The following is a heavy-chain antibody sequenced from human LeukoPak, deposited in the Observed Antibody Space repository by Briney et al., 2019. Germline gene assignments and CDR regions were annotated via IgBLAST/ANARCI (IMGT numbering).Heavy chain of an antibody. J-gene: IGHJ4*02. V-gene: IGHV4-39*07. CDR3: ARGGEPINFDY. CDR1: GGSISSSSYY. D-gene: IGHD5-12*01. Sequence: SETLSLTCTVSGGSISSSSYYWGWIRQPPGKGLEWIGSIYYSGSTYYNPSLKSRVTISVDTSKNQFSLKLSSVTAADTAVYYCARGGEPINFDYWGQGTLVTVSS. CDR2: IYYSGST.